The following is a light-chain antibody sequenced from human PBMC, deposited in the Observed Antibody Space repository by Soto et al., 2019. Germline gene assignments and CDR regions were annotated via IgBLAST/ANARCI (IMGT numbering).Light chain of an antibody. Sequence: DIQMTQSPSYLSASVGDRVTITCRASQSISSYLNWYQQKPGKAPKLLIYAASSLQSGVPSRFSGSGSGTEFTLTISSLQPDDFATYYCQQYNSYRMFGQGTKVDIK. CDR3: QQYNSYRM. CDR2: AAS. V-gene: IGKV1-39*01. J-gene: IGKJ1*01. CDR1: QSISSY.